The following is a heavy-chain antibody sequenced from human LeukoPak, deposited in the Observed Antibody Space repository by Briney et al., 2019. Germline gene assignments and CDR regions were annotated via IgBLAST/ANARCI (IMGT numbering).Heavy chain of an antibody. V-gene: IGHV4-4*07. Sequence: SETLSLTCTVSGGSISGYYWNWIRQPAGKGLEWIGRIYTSGNTNYNPSLKSRVTMSIDTSKNQFSLQLSSVTAADTAVYYCARTLSSWSRYYFDYWGQGTLVTVSS. J-gene: IGHJ4*02. CDR1: GGSISGYY. D-gene: IGHD6-13*01. CDR3: ARTLSSWSRYYFDY. CDR2: IYTSGNT.